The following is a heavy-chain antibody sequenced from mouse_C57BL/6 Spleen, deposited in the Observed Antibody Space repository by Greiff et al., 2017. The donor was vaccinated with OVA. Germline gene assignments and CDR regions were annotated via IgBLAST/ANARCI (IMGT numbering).Heavy chain of an antibody. V-gene: IGHV1-4*01. CDR1: GYTFTSYT. D-gene: IGHD2-3*01. Sequence: VQLVESGAELARPGASVKMSCKASGYTFTSYTMHWVNQRPGQGLEWIGYINPSSGYTKYNQKFKDKATLTADKSSSTAYMQLSSLTSEDSAVYYCARSEGYYKAMDYWGQGTSVTVSS. CDR3: ARSEGYYKAMDY. J-gene: IGHJ4*01. CDR2: INPSSGYT.